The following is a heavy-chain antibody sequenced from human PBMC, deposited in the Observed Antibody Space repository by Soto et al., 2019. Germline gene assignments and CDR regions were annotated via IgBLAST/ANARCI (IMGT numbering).Heavy chain of an antibody. J-gene: IGHJ4*02. Sequence: EVQLVESRGGLVKPGGSLRLSCTASGFTFSNVWMSWVRQAPGKGLEWIGHIHSQAAGGTTDSAAPVKGRFTISRDDSKNTLYLQMNSLKTEDTAVYYCASTVTTSAGFDSWGQGTLVTVSS. D-gene: IGHD4-17*01. CDR3: ASTVTTSAGFDS. CDR1: GFTFSNVW. V-gene: IGHV3-15*01. CDR2: IHSQAAGGTT.